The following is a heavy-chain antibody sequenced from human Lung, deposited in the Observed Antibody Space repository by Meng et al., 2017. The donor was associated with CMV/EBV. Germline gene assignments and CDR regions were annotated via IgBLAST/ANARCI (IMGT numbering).Heavy chain of an antibody. J-gene: IGHJ4*02. Sequence: GGSLRLXCAASGFTFSSYAMHWVHQARGKGLEWLAVISYDGSDKYSTDSVQGRFTVSRHSSKNTLLLQMNSLGAEDTAVYYCAGRNFYCTSGVCYLDYWGQGXLVTVSS. CDR2: ISYDGSDK. D-gene: IGHD2-8*01. CDR1: GFTFSSYA. CDR3: AGRNFYCTSGVCYLDY. V-gene: IGHV3-30*04.